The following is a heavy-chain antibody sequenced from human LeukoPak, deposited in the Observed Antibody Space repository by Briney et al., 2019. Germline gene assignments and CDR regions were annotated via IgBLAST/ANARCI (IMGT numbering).Heavy chain of an antibody. CDR3: ARARRYCSSTSCNHLTYNWFDP. CDR2: INPSGGRT. CDR1: GYTFTSYY. Sequence: ASVKVSCKASGYTFTSYYMHWVRQAPGQGLEWMGIINPSGGRTSYAQKFQGRVTMTRDTSISTAYMELSRLRSDDTAVYYCARARRYCSSTSCNHLTYNWFDPWGQGTLVTVSS. J-gene: IGHJ5*02. V-gene: IGHV1-46*01. D-gene: IGHD2-2*01.